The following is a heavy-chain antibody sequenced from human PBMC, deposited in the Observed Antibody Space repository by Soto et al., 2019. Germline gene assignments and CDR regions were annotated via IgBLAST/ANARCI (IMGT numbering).Heavy chain of an antibody. V-gene: IGHV3-30*18. D-gene: IGHD5-12*01. CDR3: ANGKERWLQSRQFDY. Sequence: QVQLVESGGGVVQPGRSLRLSCAASGFTFSSYGMHWVRQAPGKGLEWVAVISYDGSNKYYADSVKGRFTISRDNSKNTLYLQMNSLRAEDTAVYYCANGKERWLQSRQFDYWGQGTLVTVSS. CDR2: ISYDGSNK. J-gene: IGHJ4*02. CDR1: GFTFSSYG.